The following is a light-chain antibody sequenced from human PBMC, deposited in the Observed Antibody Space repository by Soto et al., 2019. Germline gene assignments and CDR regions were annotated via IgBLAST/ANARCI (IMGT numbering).Light chain of an antibody. Sequence: QSVLTQPPSASGTPGQRVSISCSGSRSNIGRNYVYWYQQLPGTAPKLLIQRNNERPSGVPDRFSGSKSGTSASLAISGLRSEDEADYYCAAWDDSLSGLWVFGGGTKVTVL. V-gene: IGLV1-47*01. CDR3: AAWDDSLSGLWV. CDR2: RNN. CDR1: RSNIGRNY. J-gene: IGLJ3*02.